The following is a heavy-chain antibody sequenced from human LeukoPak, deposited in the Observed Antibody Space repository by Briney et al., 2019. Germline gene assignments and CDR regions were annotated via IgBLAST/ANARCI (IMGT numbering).Heavy chain of an antibody. Sequence: SVKVSCKASGGTLSSYAISWERQAPGHGLEWMGGIIPIFGTANYAQKFQGRVTITADESTSTAYMELSSLRSEDTAVYYCARDGGQIYYYYGMDVWGQGTTVTVSS. CDR2: IIPIFGTA. CDR3: ARDGGQIYYYYGMDV. D-gene: IGHD3-16*01. CDR1: GGTLSSYA. J-gene: IGHJ6*02. V-gene: IGHV1-69*13.